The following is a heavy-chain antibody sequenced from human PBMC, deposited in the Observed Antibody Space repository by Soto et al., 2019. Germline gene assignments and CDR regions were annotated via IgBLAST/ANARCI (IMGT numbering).Heavy chain of an antibody. Sequence: QLSESGGGLVQPGGSLRILLAAPGFHLSTLAMTLGRPASGKGAEWVSGISGRGRTTYYADSVKGRLTISRDNSKNTLYLQMTSLRPEDTAIYYCARYKYQLLVPFKGDGMDGWGQGTAVTVSS. J-gene: IGHJ6*02. CDR2: ISGRGRTT. V-gene: IGHV3-23*01. CDR1: GFHLSTLA. D-gene: IGHD2-2*01. CDR3: ARYKYQLLVPFKGDGMDG.